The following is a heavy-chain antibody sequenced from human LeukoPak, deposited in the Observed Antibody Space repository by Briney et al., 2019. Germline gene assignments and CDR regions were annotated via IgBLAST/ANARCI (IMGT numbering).Heavy chain of an antibody. D-gene: IGHD3-10*01. V-gene: IGHV4-39*07. Sequence: SETLSLTCTVSGGSISSSSYYWGWIRQPPGKGLEWIGSIYYSGSTYYNPSLKSRVTISVDTSKNQFSLKLSSVTAADTAVYYCAREMEILWFGETHMGFDYWGQGTLVTVSS. CDR2: IYYSGST. J-gene: IGHJ4*02. CDR3: AREMEILWFGETHMGFDY. CDR1: GGSISSSSYY.